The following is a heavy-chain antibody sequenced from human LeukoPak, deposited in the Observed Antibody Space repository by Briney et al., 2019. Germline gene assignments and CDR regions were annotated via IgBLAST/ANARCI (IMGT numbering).Heavy chain of an antibody. CDR1: GFTFSSYS. D-gene: IGHD3-9*01. V-gene: IGHV3-48*01. J-gene: IGHJ5*02. CDR3: ARALRYFDWLSTSPEYNWFDP. Sequence: GGSLRLSCAASGFTFSSYSMNWVRQAPGKGLEWVSYISSSSTIYYADSVKGRFTISRDNAKNSLSLQMNSLRAEDTAVYYCARALRYFDWLSTSPEYNWFDPWGQGTLVTVSS. CDR2: ISSSSTI.